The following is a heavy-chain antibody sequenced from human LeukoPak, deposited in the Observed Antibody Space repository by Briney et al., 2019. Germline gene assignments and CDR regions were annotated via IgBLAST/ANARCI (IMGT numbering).Heavy chain of an antibody. D-gene: IGHD3-10*01. CDR3: ARDFGGSGRYYSRYYYYYMDV. CDR2: IIPIFGTA. CDR1: GGTFSSYA. V-gene: IGHV1-69*05. Sequence: SVKVSCKASGGTFSSYAISWVRQAPGQGLEWMGGIIPIFGTANYAQKFQGRVTITTDESTSTAYMELSSLRSEDTAVYYCARDFGGSGRYYSRYYYYYMDVWGKGTTVTVSS. J-gene: IGHJ6*03.